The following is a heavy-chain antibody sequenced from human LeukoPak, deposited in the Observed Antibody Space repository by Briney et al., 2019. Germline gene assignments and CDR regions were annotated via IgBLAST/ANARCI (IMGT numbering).Heavy chain of an antibody. V-gene: IGHV1-2*02. D-gene: IGHD3-10*01. CDR3: ARDQGTRSRSDAFDI. J-gene: IGHJ3*02. CDR2: INPNNGGT. CDR1: GYTFTGYY. Sequence: ASVKVSCKASGYTFTGYYMHWVRQAPGQGLEWMGWINPNNGGTNYAQKFQGRVTMTRDTSISTAYMELSRLRSDDTAVYYCARDQGTRSRSDAFDIWGQGTMVTVSS.